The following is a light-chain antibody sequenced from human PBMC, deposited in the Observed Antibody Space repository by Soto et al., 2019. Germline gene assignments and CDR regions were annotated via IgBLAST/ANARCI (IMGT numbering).Light chain of an antibody. CDR1: QSISSW. V-gene: IGKV1-5*03. CDR2: KAS. Sequence: DIQMTQSPSTLSASVGDRVTITCRASQSISSWLAWYQQKPGKAPKLLIQKASSLESGVPSRFSGSGSGTEFPLTISSLQPDDFATYYCQQYDSFSLTFGGGTKVEIK. CDR3: QQYDSFSLT. J-gene: IGKJ4*01.